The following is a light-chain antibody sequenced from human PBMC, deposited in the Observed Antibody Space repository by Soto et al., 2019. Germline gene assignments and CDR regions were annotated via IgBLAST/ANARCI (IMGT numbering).Light chain of an antibody. CDR3: RSYGATRNL. V-gene: IGLV2-14*03. CDR2: DFS. CDR1: STDIGSYNY. Sequence: QSVLTQPASLSGSPGQSITISCTGTSTDIGSYNYVSWYQQHPGKAPKLMILDFSYRPSGISDRFSGSKSGNTASLTISGLQPEDEADYYCRSYGATRNLFGGGTKVTVL. J-gene: IGLJ2*01.